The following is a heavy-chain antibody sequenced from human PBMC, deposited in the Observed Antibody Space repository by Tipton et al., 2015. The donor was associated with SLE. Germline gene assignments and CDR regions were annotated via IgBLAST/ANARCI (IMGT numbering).Heavy chain of an antibody. V-gene: IGHV3-30*03. Sequence: SLRLSCVASGFSFRSYGMNWVRQAPGKGLEWVAVISYDGSNKYNADSVKGRFSISRDNSKNTLSLQMNSLRVEDTAVYYCARDYYDSSGYSYYYYMDVWGKGTTVTVSS. CDR2: ISYDGSNK. CDR1: GFSFRSYG. CDR3: ARDYYDSSGYSYYYYMDV. J-gene: IGHJ6*03. D-gene: IGHD3-22*01.